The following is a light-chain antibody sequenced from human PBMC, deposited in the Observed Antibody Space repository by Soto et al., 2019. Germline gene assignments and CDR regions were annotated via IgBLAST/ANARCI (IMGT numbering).Light chain of an antibody. CDR1: QSVSSY. Sequence: EIVLTQSPATLSLSPGGRATLSCRASQSVSSYLAWYQQKPGQAPRLLIYDASNRATGIPARFSGSGSGTDFTLTISSLEPEDFAAYYCQQRSNWPPWTFGQGTKV. V-gene: IGKV3-11*01. CDR2: DAS. J-gene: IGKJ1*01. CDR3: QQRSNWPPWT.